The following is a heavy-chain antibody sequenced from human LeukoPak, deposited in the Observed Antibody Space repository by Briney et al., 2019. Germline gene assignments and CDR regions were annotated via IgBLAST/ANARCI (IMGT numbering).Heavy chain of an antibody. D-gene: IGHD3-9*01. CDR1: GGSFSGYY. Sequence: SETLSLTCAVYGGSFSGYYWSWIRQPPGKGLEWIGEINHSGSTNYNPSLKSRVTISVDTSKNQFSLKLSSVTAADTAVYYCARLVRYFDWLRRRDYYYYMDVWGKGTTVTISS. CDR3: ARLVRYFDWLRRRDYYYYMDV. J-gene: IGHJ6*03. V-gene: IGHV4-34*01. CDR2: INHSGST.